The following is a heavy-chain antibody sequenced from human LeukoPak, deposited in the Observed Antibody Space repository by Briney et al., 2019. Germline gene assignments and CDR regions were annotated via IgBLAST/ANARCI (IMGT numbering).Heavy chain of an antibody. CDR2: IYYSGGT. J-gene: IGHJ4*02. CDR3: ARRGGDYYGSGSYWEN. Sequence: ETLSLTCTVSGGSISSSSYYWGWIRPPPGKGLEWIGSIYYSGGTYYNPSLKSRVTISVDTSKNQFSLKLSSVTAADTAVYYCARRGGDYYGSGSYWENWGQGTLVTVPS. CDR1: GGSISSSSYY. D-gene: IGHD3-10*01. V-gene: IGHV4-39*01.